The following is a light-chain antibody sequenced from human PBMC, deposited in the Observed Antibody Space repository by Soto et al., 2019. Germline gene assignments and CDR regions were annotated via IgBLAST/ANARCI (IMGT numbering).Light chain of an antibody. CDR1: SSDVGGYNY. CDR3: SSKAGRNFVV. CDR2: EVL. Sequence: QSALTQPPSASGSPGQSGTISCTGTSSDVGGYNYVSWYQQYPGKAPKLMIYEVLKRPSGVPDRFSGSRSGNTASLTVSGLQAEDEADYYCSSKAGRNFVVFGGGTKLTVL. J-gene: IGLJ2*01. V-gene: IGLV2-8*01.